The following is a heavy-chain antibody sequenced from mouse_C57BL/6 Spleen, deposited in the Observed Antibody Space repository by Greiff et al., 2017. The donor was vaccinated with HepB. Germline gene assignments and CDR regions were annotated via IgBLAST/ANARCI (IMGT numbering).Heavy chain of an antibody. Sequence: EVQLQQSGPELVKPGASVKISCKASGYTFTDYYMNWVKQSHGKSLEWIGDINPNNGGTSYNQKFKGKATLTVDKSSSTAYMELRSLTSEDSAVYYCARLLYYGSSPWFAYWGQGTLVTVSA. V-gene: IGHV1-26*01. D-gene: IGHD1-1*01. CDR3: ARLLYYGSSPWFAY. CDR2: INPNNGGT. CDR1: GYTFTDYY. J-gene: IGHJ3*01.